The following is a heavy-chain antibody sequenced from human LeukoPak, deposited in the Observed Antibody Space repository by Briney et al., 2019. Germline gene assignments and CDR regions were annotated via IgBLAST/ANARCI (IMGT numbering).Heavy chain of an antibody. V-gene: IGHV3-23*01. CDR3: AKEKYSGSETYYFDY. D-gene: IGHD3-10*01. J-gene: IGHJ4*02. CDR1: GFTFNSYA. CDR2: ISPSGGNT. Sequence: QAGGSLRLSCATSGFTFNSYAVCWVRQAPGKGLEWVSSISPSGGNTYYTDSVKGRFTISRDNSKNTLYLQMISLRAEDTALYYCAKEKYSGSETYYFDYWGQGTLVTVSS.